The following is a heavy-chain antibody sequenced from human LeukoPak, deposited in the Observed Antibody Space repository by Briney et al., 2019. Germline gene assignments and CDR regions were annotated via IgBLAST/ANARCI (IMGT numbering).Heavy chain of an antibody. CDR1: GFTFSSYW. CDR3: ARVKLSSSWYGPVDY. J-gene: IGHJ4*02. V-gene: IGHV3-74*01. CDR2: INTDGSST. D-gene: IGHD6-13*01. Sequence: GGSLRLSCAASGFTFSSYWMHWVRQAPGKGLVWVSRINTDGSSTSYADSVKGRFTISRDNAKNTLYLQMNSLRAEDTAVYYCARVKLSSSWYGPVDYWGQGTLVTVSS.